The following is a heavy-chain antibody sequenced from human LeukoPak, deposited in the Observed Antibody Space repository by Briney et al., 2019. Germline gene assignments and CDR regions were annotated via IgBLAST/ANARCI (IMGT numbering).Heavy chain of an antibody. J-gene: IGHJ4*02. CDR1: GFTVSSNY. CDR2: IYSGGNT. V-gene: IGHV3-66*02. D-gene: IGHD3-22*01. CDR3: AREGALYYYDSSGSFGY. Sequence: GGSLRLSCAASGFTVSSNYMSWVRQAPGKGLEWVSVIYSGGNTYYADSVKGRFTISRDNSKNTLYLQMNSLRAEDTAVYYCAREGALYYYDSSGSFGYWGQGTLVTVSS.